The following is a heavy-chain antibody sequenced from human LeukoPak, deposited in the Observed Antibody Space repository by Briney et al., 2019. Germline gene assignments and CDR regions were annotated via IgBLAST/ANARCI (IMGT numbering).Heavy chain of an antibody. J-gene: IGHJ4*02. D-gene: IGHD2-8*01. CDR3: SRENGAFSPFGY. V-gene: IGHV4-4*02. Sequence: SETLSLTCGVSGGSISNTNWWSWVRQPPGQGLEWIGEISLTGLTHYNPSLESRVTVSLDKSKNQLSLNLPSVTAADTAVYYCSRENGAFSPFGYWGQGTLVTVLS. CDR2: ISLTGLT. CDR1: GGSISNTNW.